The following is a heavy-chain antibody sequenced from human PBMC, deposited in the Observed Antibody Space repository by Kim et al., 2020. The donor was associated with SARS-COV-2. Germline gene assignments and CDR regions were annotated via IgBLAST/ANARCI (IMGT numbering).Heavy chain of an antibody. CDR1: GYSFTSYW. CDR3: ARRNEIGYDSKARYYYYGMDV. V-gene: IGHV5-51*01. CDR2: IYPGDSDT. D-gene: IGHD5-12*01. Sequence: GESLKISCKGSGYSFTSYWIGWVRQMPGKGLEWMGIIYPGDSDTRYSPSFQGQVTISADKSISTAYLQWSSLKASDTAMYYCARRNEIGYDSKARYYYYGMDVWGQGTTVTVSS. J-gene: IGHJ6*02.